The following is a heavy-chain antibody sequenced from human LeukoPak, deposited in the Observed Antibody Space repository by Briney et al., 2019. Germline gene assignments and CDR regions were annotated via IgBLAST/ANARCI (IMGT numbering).Heavy chain of an antibody. CDR1: GYSISSGYY. D-gene: IGHD3-10*01. V-gene: IGHV4-38-2*02. CDR2: IYHSGNT. J-gene: IGHJ4*02. Sequence: PSETLSLTCAVSGYSISSGYYWGWIRRPPGKGLERIGSIYHSGNTYYNPSLTSRVTISVDTSKNQFSLKLSSVTAADTAVYYCAREGSGSYYGLWGQGTLVTVSS. CDR3: AREGSGSYYGL.